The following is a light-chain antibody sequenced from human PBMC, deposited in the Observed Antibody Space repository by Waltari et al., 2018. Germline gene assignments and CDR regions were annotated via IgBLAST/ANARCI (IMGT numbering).Light chain of an antibody. V-gene: IGLV5-45*03. CDR1: SGLNVGSYR. Sequence: QAVLTQPSSLSASPGASASPTCTLRSGLNVGSYRLSWYQQKPGSPPHYPLRYTSVSDKQQGSGVPSRFSGSKDDSANAGILLISGLQSEDEAAYYCLVWHSSAWVFGGGTNLTVL. CDR2: YTSVSDK. CDR3: LVWHSSAWV. J-gene: IGLJ3*02.